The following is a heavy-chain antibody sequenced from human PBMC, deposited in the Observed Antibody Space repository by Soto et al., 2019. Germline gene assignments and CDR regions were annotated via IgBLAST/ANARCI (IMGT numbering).Heavy chain of an antibody. V-gene: IGHV4-4*02. J-gene: IGHJ5*02. CDR3: ATLPPRIVVVMTDLPT. Sequence: SETLSLTCFVSGASISSTYWWSWVRQTPGKRLEWIGQIYHTGTTSYNPSLKNRVTISLDKSNYQFSLRLTSMTAADTAVYYCATLPPRIVVVMTDLPTWGQGTLVTVSS. D-gene: IGHD2-15*01. CDR1: GASISSTYW. CDR2: IYHTGTT.